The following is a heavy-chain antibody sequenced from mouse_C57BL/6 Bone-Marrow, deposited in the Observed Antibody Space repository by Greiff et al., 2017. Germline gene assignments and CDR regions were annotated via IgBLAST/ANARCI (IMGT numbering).Heavy chain of an antibody. V-gene: IGHV2-5*01. D-gene: IGHD1-1*01. J-gene: IGHJ4*01. Sequence: VKLVESGPGLVQPSQSLSITCTVSGFSLTSYGVHWVRQSPGKGLEWLGVIWRGGSTDYNAAFMSRLSITKDNSKSQVFFKMNSLQADDTAIYSCAKKPSYYYGSSYAMDYWGQGTSVTVSS. CDR1: GFSLTSYG. CDR2: IWRGGST. CDR3: AKKPSYYYGSSYAMDY.